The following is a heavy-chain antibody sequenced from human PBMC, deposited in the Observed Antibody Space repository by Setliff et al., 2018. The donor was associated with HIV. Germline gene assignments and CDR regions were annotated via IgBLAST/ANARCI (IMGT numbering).Heavy chain of an antibody. V-gene: IGHV3-33*01. CDR1: GFTFSSYG. CDR2: IWYDGTNK. D-gene: IGHD3-9*01. CDR3: ATNFLYDILTGYFPYQFDQ. J-gene: IGHJ4*02. Sequence: LRLSCAASGFTFSSYGMHWVRQAPGKGLESVALIWYDGTNKKYADSVKGRFTISRDNSKNTLYLQMNTLRGEDTAVYYCATNFLYDILTGYFPYQFDQWGQGTLVTVSS.